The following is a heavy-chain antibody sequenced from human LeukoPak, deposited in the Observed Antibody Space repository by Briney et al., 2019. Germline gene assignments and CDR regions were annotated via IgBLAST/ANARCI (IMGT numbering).Heavy chain of an antibody. Sequence: SGGSLRLSCAASGFTFSSYAMTWVRQAPGKGLEWVAVIWYDGSNKYYADSVKGRFTISRDNSKNTLYLQMNSLRAEDTAVYYCARDRDYGDPTNWFDPWGQGTLVTVSS. CDR1: GFTFSSYA. CDR2: IWYDGSNK. D-gene: IGHD4-17*01. V-gene: IGHV3-33*08. CDR3: ARDRDYGDPTNWFDP. J-gene: IGHJ5*02.